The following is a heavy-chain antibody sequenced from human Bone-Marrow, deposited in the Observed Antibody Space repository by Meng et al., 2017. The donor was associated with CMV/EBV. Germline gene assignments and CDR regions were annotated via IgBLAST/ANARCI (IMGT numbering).Heavy chain of an antibody. J-gene: IGHJ4*02. CDR1: GFTFSSYW. D-gene: IGHD3-22*01. V-gene: IGHV3-74*01. CDR3: ARLGSGYYTDY. CDR2: VNSDGSSK. Sequence: GGSLRLSCAASGFTFSSYWMHWVRQAPGKGLVWVSRVNSDGSSKSYVDSVKGRLTISRDNAKNSLYLQMNSLRAEDTALYYCARLGSGYYTDYWGQGTLVTVSS.